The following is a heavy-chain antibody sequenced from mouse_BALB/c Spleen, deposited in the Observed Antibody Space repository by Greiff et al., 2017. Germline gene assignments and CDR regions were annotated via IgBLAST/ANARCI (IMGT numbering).Heavy chain of an antibody. Sequence: VQRVESGAELAKPGASVKMSCKASGYTFTSYWMHWVKQRPGQGLEWIGYINPSTGYTEYNQKFKDKATLTADKSSSTAYMQLSSLTSEDSAVYYCAKIYYRYDGYAMDYWGQGTSVTVSS. D-gene: IGHD2-2*01. J-gene: IGHJ4*01. V-gene: IGHV1-7*01. CDR3: AKIYYRYDGYAMDY. CDR1: GYTFTSYW. CDR2: INPSTGYT.